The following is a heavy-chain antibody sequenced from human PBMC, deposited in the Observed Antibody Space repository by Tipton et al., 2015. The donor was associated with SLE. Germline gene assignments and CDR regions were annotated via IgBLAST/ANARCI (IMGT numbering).Heavy chain of an antibody. Sequence: SLRLSCAASGFFVSDNYMNWVRQAPGKGLEWVSIIYAGGRTFYTESVKGRFTISRDSSINTVYLQMNSLRAEDTAMYYCARDYYDGSPYPLPFDYWGQGTPVTVSS. CDR2: IYAGGRT. CDR3: ARDYYDGSPYPLPFDY. D-gene: IGHD3-22*01. CDR1: GFFVSDNY. V-gene: IGHV3-66*02. J-gene: IGHJ4*02.